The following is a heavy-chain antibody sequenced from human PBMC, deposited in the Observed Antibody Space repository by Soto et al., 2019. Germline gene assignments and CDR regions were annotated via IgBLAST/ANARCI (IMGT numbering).Heavy chain of an antibody. CDR1: GYTFTSYG. V-gene: IGHV1-18*01. CDR2: ISGYNGNT. CDR3: ARGYSYGPDAFDI. J-gene: IGHJ3*02. Sequence: VKVSCKTSGYTFTSYGISWVRQAPRQGLEWMGWISGYNGNTNYAQKLQGRVTMTTDTSTSTAYMELRSLRSDDTAVYYCARGYSYGPDAFDIWGQGTMVTVSS. D-gene: IGHD5-18*01.